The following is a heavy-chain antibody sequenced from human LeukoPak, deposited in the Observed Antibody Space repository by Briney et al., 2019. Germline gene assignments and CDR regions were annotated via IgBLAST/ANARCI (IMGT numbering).Heavy chain of an antibody. D-gene: IGHD1-14*01. V-gene: IGHV3-33*01. J-gene: IGHJ4*02. CDR3: ARGTFGIDY. CDR2: IWYDGSKK. Sequence: GGSLRLSCVVSGFTFSNYGMHWVRQAPGKGLEWVAVIWYDGSKKYYADSVKGRFTISRDSSKNTLSLQMNSLRADDTAVYYCARGTFGIDYWGQGTLVTVSS. CDR1: GFTFSNYG.